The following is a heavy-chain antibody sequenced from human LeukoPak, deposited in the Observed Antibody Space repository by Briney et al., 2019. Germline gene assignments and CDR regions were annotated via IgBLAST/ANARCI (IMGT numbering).Heavy chain of an antibody. J-gene: IGHJ6*03. Sequence: SETLSLTCTVSGGSISSSSYYWRWIPQPPGKGLEWIERIYYSASTNYNPSLKSRVTISVDTSKNQFSLKLSSVTAADTAVYYCASFYCSGGSCYQYYYYYYMDVWGKGTTV. D-gene: IGHD2-15*01. CDR2: IYYSAST. CDR3: ASFYCSGGSCYQYYYYYYMDV. CDR1: GGSISSSSYY. V-gene: IGHV4-39*07.